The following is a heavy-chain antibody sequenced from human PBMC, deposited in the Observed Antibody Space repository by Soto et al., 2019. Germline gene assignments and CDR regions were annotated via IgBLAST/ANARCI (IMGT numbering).Heavy chain of an antibody. V-gene: IGHV4-59*12. CDR1: GGSTNNYY. J-gene: IGHJ3*01. CDR3: VRVAYGSGSWRRAFDL. CDR2: IYDSGST. Sequence: SETLSLTCTLSGGSTNNYYWSWIRQPPGKRLEWIGYIYDSGSTSYNPSLRSRVTISLDTSQNQFSLKLTSVTAADTAVYYCVRVAYGSGSWRRAFDLWGQGTLVTVSS. D-gene: IGHD3-10*01.